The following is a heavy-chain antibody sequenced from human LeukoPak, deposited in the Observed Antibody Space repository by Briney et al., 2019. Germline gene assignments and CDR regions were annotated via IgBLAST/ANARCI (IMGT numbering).Heavy chain of an antibody. J-gene: IGHJ3*02. CDR1: GSSFTSYW. CDR3: ARISQGDAFDI. Sequence: GESLKISCKGSGSSFTSYWIGWVRQMPGKDLEWMGIIYPGDSDTRYSPSFQGQVTISADKSISTTYLQWSSLKASGTAMYYCARISQGDAFDIWGQGTMVTVSS. V-gene: IGHV5-51*01. CDR2: IYPGDSDT.